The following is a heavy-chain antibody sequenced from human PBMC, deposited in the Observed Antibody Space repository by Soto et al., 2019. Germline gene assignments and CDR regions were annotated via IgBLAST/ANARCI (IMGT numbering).Heavy chain of an antibody. J-gene: IGHJ6*02. D-gene: IGHD3-22*01. CDR3: ARDISGYYYHYYYYYYGMDV. V-gene: IGHV1-18*01. CDR2: ISAYNGNT. Sequence: ASVKVSCKASGYTFTSYGISWVRQAPGQGLEWMGWISAYNGNTNYAQKLQGRVTMTTDTSTSTAYMELRSLRSDDTAVYYCARDISGYYYHYYYYYYGMDVWGQGTTVTVSS. CDR1: GYTFTSYG.